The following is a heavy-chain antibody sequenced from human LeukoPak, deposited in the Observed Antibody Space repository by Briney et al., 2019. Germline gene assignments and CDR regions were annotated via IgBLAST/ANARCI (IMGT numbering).Heavy chain of an antibody. V-gene: IGHV1-24*01. J-gene: IGHJ3*02. CDR2: FDPEDGEI. CDR1: GHTLTELS. D-gene: IGHD2-15*01. CDR3: ARDTGYCSGGSCYLPPADAFDM. Sequence: ASVKVSCKVSGHTLTELSMHWVRQAPGKGLEWMAGFDPEDGEIMYAQKFQGRVTMTDDTSTDTAYMELSSLRSEDTAVYYCARDTGYCSGGSCYLPPADAFDMWGQGTMVTVSS.